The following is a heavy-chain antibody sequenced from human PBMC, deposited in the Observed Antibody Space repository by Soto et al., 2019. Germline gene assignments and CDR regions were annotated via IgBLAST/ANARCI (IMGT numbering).Heavy chain of an antibody. Sequence: CGSLRLSCAASGFTFRSFTMNWVRQAPGKGLEWVSTISINSAYIYYTDALRGRFTISRDNAKNSLHLQMNSLRAEDTAVYYCTRDASRDNLARCWFDRWATGKQVTVSA. CDR1: GFTFRSFT. D-gene: IGHD1-1*01. CDR3: TRDASRDNLARCWFDR. J-gene: IGHJ5*02. CDR2: ISINSAYI. V-gene: IGHV3-21*01.